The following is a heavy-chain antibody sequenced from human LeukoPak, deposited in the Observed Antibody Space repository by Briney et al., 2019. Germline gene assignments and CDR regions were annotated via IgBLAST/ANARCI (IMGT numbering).Heavy chain of an antibody. CDR1: GGSFSGDF. CDR2: ISHGGST. CDR3: ARGLDNWNVYIFDN. J-gene: IGHJ4*02. D-gene: IGHD1-20*01. V-gene: IGHV4-34*01. Sequence: SETLSLTCAVYGGSFSGDFWSWIRQSPGKGLEWIGEISHGGSTTYNPSLKSRVTISVDTSKNQFSLKLSSVTAADTAVYYCARGLDNWNVYIFDNWGLGTLVTGSS.